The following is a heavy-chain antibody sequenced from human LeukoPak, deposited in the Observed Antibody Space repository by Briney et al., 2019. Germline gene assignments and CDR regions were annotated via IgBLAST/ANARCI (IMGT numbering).Heavy chain of an antibody. CDR3: ARQQLWSQRIDY. Sequence: PSETLSLTCTVSGGSISSTYYWDWIRQPPGKGLEWIGSIYYSGTTYYNPSLKSRVTISVDTSKNQFSLKLSSVTAADTAVYYCARQQLWSQRIDYWGQGTLVTVSS. J-gene: IGHJ4*02. CDR1: GGSISSTYY. V-gene: IGHV4-39*07. CDR2: IYYSGTT. D-gene: IGHD5-18*01.